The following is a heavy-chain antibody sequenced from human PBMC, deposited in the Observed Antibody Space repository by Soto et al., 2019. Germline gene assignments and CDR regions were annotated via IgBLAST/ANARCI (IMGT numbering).Heavy chain of an antibody. J-gene: IGHJ4*02. Sequence: QVQLVQSGAEVKKPGSSVKVSGKASGGTFSTYTISWVRQAPGQGLEWMVRIIPILGSATYAQKFQGRVTITADKSTSTAYMELSSVRSEDTAVYYCASASPGTTSGNYWGQGTLVTVSS. V-gene: IGHV1-69*02. CDR2: IIPILGSA. D-gene: IGHD2-2*01. CDR3: ASASPGTTSGNY. CDR1: GGTFSTYT.